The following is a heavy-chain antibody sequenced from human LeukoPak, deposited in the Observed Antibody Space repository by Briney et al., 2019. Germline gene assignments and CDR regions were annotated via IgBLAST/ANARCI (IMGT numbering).Heavy chain of an antibody. CDR3: ARYSPLYGDAFDI. V-gene: IGHV4-38-2*01. CDR1: GYSISSGYY. J-gene: IGHJ3*02. D-gene: IGHD6-13*01. Sequence: SETVSLTCAVSGYSISSGYYWGWIRQPPGKGLEWIGSIYHSGSTYYNPSLKSRVTISVDTSKNQFSLKLSSVTAADTAVYYCARYSPLYGDAFDIWGQGTMVTVSS. CDR2: IYHSGST.